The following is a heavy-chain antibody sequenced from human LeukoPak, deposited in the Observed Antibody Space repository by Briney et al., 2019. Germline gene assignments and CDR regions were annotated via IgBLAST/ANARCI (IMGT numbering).Heavy chain of an antibody. J-gene: IGHJ4*02. Sequence: GGSLRLSCTASGFPFIEYSMNWVRQAPGKGLEWISYIGIDSGNTKYADSVRGRFTISADKAKSSLYLQMNSLRVEDTAVYYCARDHNYAFDNWGQGTLVSVAS. D-gene: IGHD1-1*01. CDR1: GFPFIEYS. V-gene: IGHV3-48*01. CDR2: IGIDSGNT. CDR3: ARDHNYAFDN.